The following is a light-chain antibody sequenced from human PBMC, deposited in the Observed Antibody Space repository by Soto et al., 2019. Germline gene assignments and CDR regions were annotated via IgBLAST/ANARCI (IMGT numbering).Light chain of an antibody. J-gene: IGKJ1*01. Sequence: EIVMTQSPATLSVSPGERATLSCRASQSVSSNLAWYQQKPGQAPRLLIYGASTRATGIPARFSGSGSGTEFTLTISSLQSEDFAVYYCQQNYNWPRTFGQGTKV. V-gene: IGKV3-15*01. CDR3: QQNYNWPRT. CDR2: GAS. CDR1: QSVSSN.